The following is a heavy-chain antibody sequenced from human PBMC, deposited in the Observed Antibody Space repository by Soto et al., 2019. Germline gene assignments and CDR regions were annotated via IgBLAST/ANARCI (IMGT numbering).Heavy chain of an antibody. V-gene: IGHV3-23*01. CDR1: GCTLSSYA. J-gene: IGHJ3*02. D-gene: IGHD4-4*01. CDR2: ISGSGGST. CDR3: AKSPAMTPVPAHSFDI. Sequence: GGSLRLXCAASGCTLSSYAMSWVRQAPGKGLEWVSAISGSGGSTYYADSVKGRFTISRDNSKNTRYLQMNSLRDEDTAVYYCAKSPAMTPVPAHSFDIWGQGTMVTVSS.